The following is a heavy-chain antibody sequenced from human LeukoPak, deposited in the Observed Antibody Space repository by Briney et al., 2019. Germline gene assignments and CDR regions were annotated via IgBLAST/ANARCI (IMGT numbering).Heavy chain of an antibody. CDR3: ARDDCSSTSCPYNWFDP. CDR1: GGSISSSSYY. V-gene: IGHV4-39*02. Sequence: PSETLSLTCTVSGGSISSSSYYWRWIRQPPGKGLEWIGSIYYSGSTYYNPSLKSRVTISVDTSKNQFSLKLSSVTAADTAVYYCARDDCSSTSCPYNWFDPWGQGTLVTVSS. J-gene: IGHJ5*02. CDR2: IYYSGST. D-gene: IGHD2-2*01.